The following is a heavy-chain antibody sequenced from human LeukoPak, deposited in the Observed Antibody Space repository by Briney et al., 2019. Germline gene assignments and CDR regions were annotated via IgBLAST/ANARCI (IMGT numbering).Heavy chain of an antibody. CDR3: ARVGTTYYYAY. V-gene: IGHV4-34*01. CDR1: GGSFSGYY. CDR2: INHSGST. D-gene: IGHD4-17*01. J-gene: IGHJ4*02. Sequence: SETLSLTCSVYGGSFSGYYWSWIRQPPGKGLEWIGEINHSGSTNYNPSLKSRVTISGDTSKSQSSLKLSSLPAADTPVYYCARVGTTYYYAYWGRGTLVTVSS.